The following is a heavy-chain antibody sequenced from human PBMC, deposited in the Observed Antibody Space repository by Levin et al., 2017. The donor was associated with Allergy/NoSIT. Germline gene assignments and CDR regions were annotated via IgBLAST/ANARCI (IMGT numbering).Heavy chain of an antibody. CDR1: GFTFSSYS. CDR3: ARDGAIKYYYDSSGYLGAFDI. V-gene: IGHV3-21*01. D-gene: IGHD3-22*01. CDR2: ISSSSSYI. J-gene: IGHJ3*02. Sequence: LSLTCAASGFTFSSYSMNWVRQAPGKGLEWVSSISSSSSYIYYADSVKGRFTISRDNAKNSLYLQMNSLRAEDTAVYYCARDGAIKYYYDSSGYLGAFDIWGQGTMVTVSS.